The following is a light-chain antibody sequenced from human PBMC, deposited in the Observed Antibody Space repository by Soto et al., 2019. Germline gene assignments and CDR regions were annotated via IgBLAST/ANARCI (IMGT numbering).Light chain of an antibody. V-gene: IGKV1-5*01. J-gene: IGKJ1*01. Sequence: DIQMTQSPSTLSASVGDRVTITCRASQSISSWLAWYQQKPGKAPKLLIYDASSLESGVPSRFSGSGSGTEFTLYISTLQPDDFAPYSRQQYNSYSTGWTFGQGTKVEIK. CDR2: DAS. CDR3: QQYNSYSTGWT. CDR1: QSISSW.